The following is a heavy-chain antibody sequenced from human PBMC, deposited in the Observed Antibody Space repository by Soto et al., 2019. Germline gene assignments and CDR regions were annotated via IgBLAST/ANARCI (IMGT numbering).Heavy chain of an antibody. CDR3: ARDAPGAAPY. CDR1: GGSITNGDYY. CDR2: INYGGTT. Sequence: QVQLQESGPGLVRPSQTLSLTCTVSGGSITNGDYYWNWIRQHPGKGLEWIGYINYGGTTFYNPSLKGRVFISVETSKNQFSLNLSSVTAADTAVYFCARDAPGAAPYWGQGTLVTVSS. V-gene: IGHV4-31*03. D-gene: IGHD2-2*01. J-gene: IGHJ4*02.